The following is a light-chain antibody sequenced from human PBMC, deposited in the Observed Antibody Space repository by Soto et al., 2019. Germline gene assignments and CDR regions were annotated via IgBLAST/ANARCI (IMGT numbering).Light chain of an antibody. CDR1: SSNIGGNS. CDR3: GSWDSSMSVYV. V-gene: IGLV1-51*01. J-gene: IGLJ1*01. Sequence: QSVLTQPPSVSVAPGQKVTISCSGSSSNIGGNSVSWYQQLPGTAPKLLIYDDNKRPSGIPDRFSGSKSGTSATLGITGFQTGDEADYYCGSWDSSMSVYVFGTGTKVTVL. CDR2: DDN.